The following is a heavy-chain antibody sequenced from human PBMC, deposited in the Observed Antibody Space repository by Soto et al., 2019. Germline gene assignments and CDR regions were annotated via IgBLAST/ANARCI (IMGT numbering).Heavy chain of an antibody. V-gene: IGHV1-69*06. Sequence: VGRKAGGGSFSSYAIGWVRQAHGRGLEWMGSIIPIFGTANSAQKFQGRVTINADKSTSTAYMGLSSLSSEDTAVYYCARDIVVVVAPTTDYYYYGMDVSGQGTTVTVPS. CDR2: IIPIFGTA. J-gene: IGHJ6*02. CDR3: ARDIVVVVAPTTDYYYYGMDV. D-gene: IGHD2-15*01. CDR1: GGSFSSYA.